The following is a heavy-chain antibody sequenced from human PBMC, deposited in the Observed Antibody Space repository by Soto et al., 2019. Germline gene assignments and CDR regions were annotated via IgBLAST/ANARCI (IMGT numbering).Heavy chain of an antibody. D-gene: IGHD2-15*01. CDR1: GFTFSNYW. J-gene: IGHJ6*03. CDR2: INSDGSVS. Sequence: EVKLVESGGGLAQPGGSLRLSCAASGFTFSNYWMYWVRQAPGQGLVWVSRINSDGSVSSYADSVKGRLTISRDNVKNTLYLQMNSLRVEDTAVYYCARGDCVGGSCYSLAGSFYYYMDVWGKGTTVSVFS. V-gene: IGHV3-74*01. CDR3: ARGDCVGGSCYSLAGSFYYYMDV.